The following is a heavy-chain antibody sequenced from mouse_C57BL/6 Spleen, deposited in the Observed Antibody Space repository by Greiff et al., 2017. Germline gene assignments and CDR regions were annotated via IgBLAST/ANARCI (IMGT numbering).Heavy chain of an antibody. Sequence: QVQLKQPGAELVMPGASVKLSCKASGYTFTSYWMHWVKQRPGQGLEWIGEIDPSDSYTNYNQKFKGKSTLTVDKSSSTAYMQLSSLPSEDSAVYYCARATTVVADFDYWGQGTTLTVSS. V-gene: IGHV1-69*01. CDR3: ARATTVVADFDY. CDR1: GYTFTSYW. CDR2: IDPSDSYT. D-gene: IGHD1-1*01. J-gene: IGHJ2*01.